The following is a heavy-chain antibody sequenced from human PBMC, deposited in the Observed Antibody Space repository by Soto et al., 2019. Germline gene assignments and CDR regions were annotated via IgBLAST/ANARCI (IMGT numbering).Heavy chain of an antibody. CDR1: GFTFSSYG. CDR3: ANAERAGGGPYYYYGMDV. Sequence: LRLSCAASGFTFSSYGMHWVRQGPGKGLEWVAVISYDGSNKYYADSVKGRFTISRDNSKNTLYLQMNSLRAEDTAVYYCANAERAGGGPYYYYGMDVWGQGTTVTVSS. CDR2: ISYDGSNK. V-gene: IGHV3-30*18. J-gene: IGHJ6*01. D-gene: IGHD2-15*01.